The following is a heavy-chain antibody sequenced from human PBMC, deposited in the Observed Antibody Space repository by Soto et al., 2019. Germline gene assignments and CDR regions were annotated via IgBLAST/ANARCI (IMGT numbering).Heavy chain of an antibody. J-gene: IGHJ2*01. CDR3: ARDRASIAAHRPDWYFDL. CDR1: GYTFTSYY. Sequence: QVQLVQSGAEVKKPGASVKVSCKASGYTFTSYYMHWVRQAPGQGLEWMGIINPSGGSTSYAQKFQGRVTMTRDTSTSTVYMELSSLRSEDTAVYYCARDRASIAAHRPDWYFDLWGRGTLVTVSS. CDR2: INPSGGST. D-gene: IGHD6-6*01. V-gene: IGHV1-46*03.